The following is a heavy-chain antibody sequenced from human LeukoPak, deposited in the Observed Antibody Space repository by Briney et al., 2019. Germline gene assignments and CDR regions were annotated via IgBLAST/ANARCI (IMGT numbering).Heavy chain of an antibody. CDR3: AGRNYGSGYVREY. CDR1: GFTFSSYT. J-gene: IGHJ4*02. CDR2: ISGNNIYM. D-gene: IGHD3-10*01. V-gene: IGHV3-21*01. Sequence: KLGGSLRLSCAASGFTFSSYTMNWVRQAPGKGLEWVSSISGNNIYMYYADSVKGRFTISRDNGNNSLSLQMNSLRAEDTAIYYCAGRNYGSGYVREYWGQGILVTVSS.